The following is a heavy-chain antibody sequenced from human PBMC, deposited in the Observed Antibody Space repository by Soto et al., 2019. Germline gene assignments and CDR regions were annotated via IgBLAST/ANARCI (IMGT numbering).Heavy chain of an antibody. Sequence: EVQVLESGGGLVQPGVSLRLSCAASGFTFSTYAMNWVRQTPGKGLEWVSGISNRGGGAYYADSVKGRFTISRDNSKNTLFLQMNSLRAEDTAVYYCAKDLGSSGTNGDYFYGMDVWGQGTTVTVSS. CDR3: AKDLGSSGTNGDYFYGMDV. J-gene: IGHJ6*02. V-gene: IGHV3-23*01. D-gene: IGHD1-7*01. CDR1: GFTFSTYA. CDR2: ISNRGGGA.